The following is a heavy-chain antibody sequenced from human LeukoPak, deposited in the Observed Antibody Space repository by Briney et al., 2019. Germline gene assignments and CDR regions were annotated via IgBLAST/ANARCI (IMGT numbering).Heavy chain of an antibody. Sequence: PGGSLRLSCAASGFTFSTYAMTWVRQAPGKGLEWVSGISAGGDRTYYADSVKGRFTISRDNSKNTLYLQMNSLRAEDTAEYYCARSTVGTSCCTAVDYGGQGTLVTVSS. J-gene: IGHJ4*02. CDR3: ARSTVGTSCCTAVDY. CDR2: ISAGGDRT. V-gene: IGHV3-23*01. CDR1: GFTFSTYA. D-gene: IGHD1-26*01.